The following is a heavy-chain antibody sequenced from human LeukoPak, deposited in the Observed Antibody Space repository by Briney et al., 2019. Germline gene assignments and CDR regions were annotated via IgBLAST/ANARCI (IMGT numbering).Heavy chain of an antibody. J-gene: IGHJ6*03. CDR3: ARCSGSYAWYYYYYMDV. D-gene: IGHD1-26*01. Sequence: ASVKVSCKASGYTFTSYGISWVRQAPGQGLEWMGWISAYNGNTNYAQKLQGRVTMTTDTSTSTAYMELRSLRSDDTAVYYCARCSGSYAWYYYYYMDVWGKGTTVTVSS. CDR2: ISAYNGNT. V-gene: IGHV1-18*01. CDR1: GYTFTSYG.